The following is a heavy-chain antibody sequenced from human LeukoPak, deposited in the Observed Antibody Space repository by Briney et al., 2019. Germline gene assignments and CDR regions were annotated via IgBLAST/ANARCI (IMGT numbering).Heavy chain of an antibody. D-gene: IGHD4-17*01. Sequence: ASVKVSCKASGYTFTGYYMHWVRQAPGQGLEWMGWINPNSGGTNYAQKFQGRVTMTRDTSISTAYMELSRLRSDDTAVYYCARERRIYGDYGTYSYGMDVWGQGTTVTVSS. V-gene: IGHV1-2*02. CDR1: GYTFTGYY. CDR3: ARERRIYGDYGTYSYGMDV. J-gene: IGHJ6*02. CDR2: INPNSGGT.